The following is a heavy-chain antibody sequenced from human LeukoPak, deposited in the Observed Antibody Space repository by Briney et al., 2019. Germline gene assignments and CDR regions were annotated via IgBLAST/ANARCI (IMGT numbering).Heavy chain of an antibody. V-gene: IGHV1-2*02. CDR2: INPNSGGT. D-gene: IGHD2-2*02. Sequence: ASVKVSCKASGYTFTGYYMHWVRQAPGQGLEWMGWINPNSGGTNYAQKFQGRVTMTRGTSISTAYMELSRLRSDDTAVYYCARLPLGYCSSTSCYTGDYWGQGTLVTVSS. J-gene: IGHJ4*02. CDR1: GYTFTGYY. CDR3: ARLPLGYCSSTSCYTGDY.